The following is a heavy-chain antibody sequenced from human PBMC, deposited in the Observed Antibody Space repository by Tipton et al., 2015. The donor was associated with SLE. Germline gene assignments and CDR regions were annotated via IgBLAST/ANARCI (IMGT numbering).Heavy chain of an antibody. V-gene: IGHV4-59*11. CDR2: IYYSGST. J-gene: IGHJ4*02. Sequence: GLVKPSETLSLTCTVSGGSISSHYWSWIRQPPGKGLEWIGYIYYSGSTNYNPSLKSRVTISVDTSKNQFSLKLSSVTAADTAVYYCARDGYSSGIFDYWGQGTLVTVSA. D-gene: IGHD6-19*01. CDR3: ARDGYSSGIFDY. CDR1: GGSISSHY.